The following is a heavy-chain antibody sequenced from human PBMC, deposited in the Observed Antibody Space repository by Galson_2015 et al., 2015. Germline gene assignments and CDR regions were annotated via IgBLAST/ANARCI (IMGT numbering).Heavy chain of an antibody. Sequence: SLRLSCAASGFTFDDYGMSWVRQGPGKGLEWVSGVNWNGGSIGYADSVKGRFTISRDDAKKSLYLQMNSLRAEDTALYYCAREYCYDSSGYLGDAFDIWGQGTMVTVSS. V-gene: IGHV3-20*04. J-gene: IGHJ3*02. D-gene: IGHD3-22*01. CDR1: GFTFDDYG. CDR2: VNWNGGSI. CDR3: AREYCYDSSGYLGDAFDI.